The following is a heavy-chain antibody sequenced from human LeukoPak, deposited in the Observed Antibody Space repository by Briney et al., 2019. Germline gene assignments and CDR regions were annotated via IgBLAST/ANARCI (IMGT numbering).Heavy chain of an antibody. Sequence: GASVKVSCKASGGTFSSYAISWVRQAPGQGLEWMGRIIPIFGTANYAQKFQGRVTITTDESTSTAYMELSSLRSEDTAVYYCATLTTVTPGHFNYWGQGTLVTVSS. V-gene: IGHV1-69*05. J-gene: IGHJ4*02. CDR2: IIPIFGTA. CDR1: GGTFSSYA. CDR3: ATLTTVTPGHFNY. D-gene: IGHD4-17*01.